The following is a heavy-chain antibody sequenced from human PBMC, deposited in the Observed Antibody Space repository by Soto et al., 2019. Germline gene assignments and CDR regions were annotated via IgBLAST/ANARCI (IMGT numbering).Heavy chain of an antibody. V-gene: IGHV4-59*08. Sequence: SESLSLTCTVSGGSISNYYGSWIRQPPGKGLQWIGYIYYSGSTNYNPSLKSRVTISVDTSKNQFSLKLSSVTAADTAVYYCASGGYCSGGSCYPRLFDYWGQGTLVTVSS. J-gene: IGHJ4*02. CDR2: IYYSGST. CDR1: GGSISNYY. D-gene: IGHD2-15*01. CDR3: ASGGYCSGGSCYPRLFDY.